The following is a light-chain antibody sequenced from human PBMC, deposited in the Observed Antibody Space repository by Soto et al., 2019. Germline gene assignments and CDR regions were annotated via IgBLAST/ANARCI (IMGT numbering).Light chain of an antibody. CDR3: SSYTCSDTDG. CDR1: SSDVGFSNY. Sequence: QSVLTQPASVSGSPGQSITISCTGTSSDVGFSNYVSWYQQHPGKAPKLMISDVSNRPSGVSNRFSGSKSGNPASLTISGLQAEDEADYYCSSYTCSDTDGFGTVTKVTVL. J-gene: IGLJ1*01. CDR2: DVS. V-gene: IGLV2-14*01.